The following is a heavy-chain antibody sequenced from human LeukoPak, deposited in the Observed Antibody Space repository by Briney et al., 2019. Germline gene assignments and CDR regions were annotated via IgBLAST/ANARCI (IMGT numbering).Heavy chain of an antibody. CDR1: GGSFSGYY. J-gene: IGHJ4*02. D-gene: IGHD2-8*01. V-gene: IGHV4-34*01. Sequence: SETLSLTCAVYGGSFSGYYWSWIRQPPGKGLEWIGEINHSGSTNYNPSLKSRVTISVDTSKNQFSLKLSSVTAADTAVYYCARGLVVDCTNGVCYRVNFGYWGQGTLVTVSS. CDR2: INHSGST. CDR3: ARGLVVDCTNGVCYRVNFGY.